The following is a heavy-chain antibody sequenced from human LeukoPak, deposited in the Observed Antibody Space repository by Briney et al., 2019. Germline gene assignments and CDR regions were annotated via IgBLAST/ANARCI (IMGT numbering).Heavy chain of an antibody. CDR1: GFTFSSYW. J-gene: IGHJ4*02. V-gene: IGHV3-74*01. CDR2: IKSDGSST. Sequence: GGSLRLSCAASGFTFSSYWMHWVRQAPGKGLVWVSRIKSDGSSTNYADSVKGRFTISRDNSKNTLYLQMNSLRAEDTAVYYCAKAGYCSGGSCYTPHYFDYWGQGTLVTVSS. D-gene: IGHD2-15*01. CDR3: AKAGYCSGGSCYTPHYFDY.